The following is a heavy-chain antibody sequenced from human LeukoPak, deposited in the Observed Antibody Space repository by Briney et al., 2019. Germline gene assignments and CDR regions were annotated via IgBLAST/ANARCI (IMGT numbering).Heavy chain of an antibody. Sequence: SETLSLTCTVSGGSISSYYWSWIRQPPGKGLEWIGYIYYSGSTNYNPSLKSRVTISVDTSKNQFSLKLSSLTAADTAVYYCARDREATFDYWGQGTLVTVSS. J-gene: IGHJ4*02. CDR2: IYYSGST. CDR1: GGSISSYY. CDR3: ARDREATFDY. V-gene: IGHV4-59*01. D-gene: IGHD1-26*01.